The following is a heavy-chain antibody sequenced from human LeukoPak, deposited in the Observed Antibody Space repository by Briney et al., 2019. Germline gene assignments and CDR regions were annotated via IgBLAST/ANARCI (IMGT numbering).Heavy chain of an antibody. CDR1: GFTFSNYW. D-gene: IGHD3-10*01. J-gene: IGHJ4*02. CDR3: ARHAASGGSGVDY. CDR2: ISGSGGST. Sequence: PGGSLKLSCAASGFTFSNYWMTSVRQAPGKGLEWVSAISGSGGSTYYADSVKGRFTISRDNSKNTLYVQMNSLRAEDTAVYYCARHAASGGSGVDYWGQGTLVTVSS. V-gene: IGHV3-23*01.